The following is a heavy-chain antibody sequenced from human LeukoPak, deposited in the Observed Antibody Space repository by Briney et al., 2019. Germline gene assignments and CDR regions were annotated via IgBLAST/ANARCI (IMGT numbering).Heavy chain of an antibody. Sequence: GGSLRLSCAASGFTFDDYAMHWVRQAPGKGLEWVSGISWNSGSIGYADSVKGRFTISRDNAKNSLYLQMNSLRAGDTAVYYCARDRYVGATTAGDSDSWGQGTLVTVSS. CDR2: ISWNSGSI. V-gene: IGHV3-9*01. CDR3: ARDRYVGATTAGDSDS. CDR1: GFTFDDYA. J-gene: IGHJ4*02. D-gene: IGHD1-26*01.